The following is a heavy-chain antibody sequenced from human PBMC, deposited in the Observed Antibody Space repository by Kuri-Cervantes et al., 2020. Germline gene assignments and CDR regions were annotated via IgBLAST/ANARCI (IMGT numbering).Heavy chain of an antibody. Sequence: ESLKISCAASGFTFSSYDIHWVRQATGKGLEWVTAIGTASDTYYLDSVRGRFTISGDNTKNTLYLQMNSLRAEDTAVYYCAREESVNYCYSSGFDYWGQGTLVTVSS. CDR3: AREESVNYCYSSGFDY. V-gene: IGHV3-13*01. D-gene: IGHD3-22*01. J-gene: IGHJ4*02. CDR2: IGTASDT. CDR1: GFTFSSYD.